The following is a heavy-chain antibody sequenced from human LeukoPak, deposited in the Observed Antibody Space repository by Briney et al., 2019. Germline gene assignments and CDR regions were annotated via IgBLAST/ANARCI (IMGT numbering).Heavy chain of an antibody. CDR1: GGSFSGYY. D-gene: IGHD6-19*01. J-gene: IGHJ4*02. CDR3: ARLLFGDSSGWHPILDY. CDR2: INHSGST. Sequence: SETLSLTCAVYGGSFSGYYWSWIRQPPGKGLEWIGEINHSGSTYYNPSLKSRVTISVDTSKNQFSLKLSSVTAADTAVYYCARLLFGDSSGWHPILDYWGQGTLVTVSS. V-gene: IGHV4-34*01.